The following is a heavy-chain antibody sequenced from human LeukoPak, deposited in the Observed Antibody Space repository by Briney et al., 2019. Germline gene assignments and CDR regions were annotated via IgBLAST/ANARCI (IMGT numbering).Heavy chain of an antibody. CDR2: IAHDGTI. J-gene: IGHJ4*02. CDR1: GGSIDITSY. Sequence: TSSETLSLTCGVSGGSIDITSYWSWVRQAPGKGLEWIGEIAHDGTINYNPSLRSRVAMSLDRANNQFSLSLTSVTAADTAVYYCTREDRPYCPFAYWGQGVLVTVSS. CDR3: TREDRPYCPFAY. V-gene: IGHV4-4*02. D-gene: IGHD1-26*01.